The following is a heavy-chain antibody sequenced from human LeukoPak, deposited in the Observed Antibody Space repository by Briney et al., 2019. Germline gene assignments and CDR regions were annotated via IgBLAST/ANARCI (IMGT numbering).Heavy chain of an antibody. CDR3: AREAKQWPVQGDYFDY. Sequence: SETLSLTCTVSGGSISSYYWSWIRQPAGKGLEWIGRIYTSGSTNYNPSLKSRVTMSVDTSKNQFSLKLSSVTAADTAVYYCAREAKQWPVQGDYFDYWGQGTLVTVSS. V-gene: IGHV4-4*07. D-gene: IGHD6-19*01. CDR1: GGSISSYY. J-gene: IGHJ4*02. CDR2: IYTSGST.